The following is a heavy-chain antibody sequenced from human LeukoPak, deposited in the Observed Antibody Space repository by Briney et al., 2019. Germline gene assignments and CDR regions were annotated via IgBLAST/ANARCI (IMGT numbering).Heavy chain of an antibody. Sequence: GPSQRPSWAAAGSSFSNAWMSWARQDAGKGLDWVSVIFSGGTTYYAYSVKRRFTISRDNSTNTQYLQMNSLRAEDTAVYYCAREGNYYDMDVWGQGTTVTVSS. CDR3: AREGNYYDMDV. J-gene: IGHJ6*02. CDR2: IFSGGTT. CDR1: GSSFSNAW. V-gene: IGHV3-53*01.